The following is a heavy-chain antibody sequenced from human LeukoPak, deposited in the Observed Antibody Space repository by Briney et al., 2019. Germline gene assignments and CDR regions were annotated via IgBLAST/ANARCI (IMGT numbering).Heavy chain of an antibody. V-gene: IGHV3-23*01. D-gene: IGHD6-6*01. CDR3: AGESHSSSSYY. J-gene: IGHJ4*02. CDR2: ISGSGGST. CDR1: GFTFSSYA. Sequence: QHWGSLRLSCAASGFTFSSYAMSWVRQAPGKGLEWVSAISGSGGSTYYADSVKGRFTISRDNAKNSLYLQMNSLRAEDTAVYYCAGESHSSSSYYWGQGTLVTVSS.